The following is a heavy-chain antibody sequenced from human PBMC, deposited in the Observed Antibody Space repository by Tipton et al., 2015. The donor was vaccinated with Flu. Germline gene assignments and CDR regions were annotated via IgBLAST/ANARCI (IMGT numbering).Heavy chain of an antibody. CDR1: GGSISSYY. Sequence: LSLTCTVSGGSISSYYWGWIRQPPGKGLEWIGSIYYSGSTYYNPSLKSRVTISVDTSKNQFSLKLSSVTAADTAVYYCATTGGCYYGMDVWGQGTTVTVSS. D-gene: IGHD6-25*01. J-gene: IGHJ6*02. V-gene: IGHV4-39*07. CDR2: IYYSGST. CDR3: ATTGGCYYGMDV.